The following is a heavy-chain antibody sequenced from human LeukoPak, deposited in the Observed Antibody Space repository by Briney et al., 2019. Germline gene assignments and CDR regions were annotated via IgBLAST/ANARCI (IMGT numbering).Heavy chain of an antibody. Sequence: PGGSLRLSCAASGFIFSSYGMHWVRQAPGKGLEWAAFIRYDGSNKYYADSVKGRFTISRDNSKNTLYLHMNSLRAEDTAVYYCAKDGRQRKTYYYASGSANAFDIWGQGTMVSVSS. CDR3: AKDGRQRKTYYYASGSANAFDI. CDR2: IRYDGSNK. CDR1: GFIFSSYG. J-gene: IGHJ3*02. V-gene: IGHV3-30*02. D-gene: IGHD3-10*01.